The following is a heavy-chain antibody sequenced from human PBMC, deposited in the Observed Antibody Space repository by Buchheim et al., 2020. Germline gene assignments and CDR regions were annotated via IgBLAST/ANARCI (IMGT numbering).Heavy chain of an antibody. D-gene: IGHD3-22*01. CDR3: AREAYYYDSSGYYPTDHYFDS. Sequence: EVQLVESGGGLVQPGGSLRLSCTASGFTVSSNYMSWVRQAPGKGLEWVSVIYSNGSTYYADSVKGRFTISRDNSNNTLFLQINSLRAEDAAVYYCAREAYYYDSSGYYPTDHYFDSWGQGTL. CDR1: GFTVSSNY. CDR2: IYSNGST. V-gene: IGHV3-66*01. J-gene: IGHJ4*02.